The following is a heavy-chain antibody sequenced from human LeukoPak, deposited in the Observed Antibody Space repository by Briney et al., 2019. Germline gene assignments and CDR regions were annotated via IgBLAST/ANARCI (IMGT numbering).Heavy chain of an antibody. D-gene: IGHD3-3*01. Sequence: GGSLRLPCAASGFTFSSYWMSWVRQAPGKGLEWVANIKQDGSEKYYVDSVKGRFTISRDNAKNSLYLQMGSLRAEDMAVYYCARGLGYYDFWSGYYNGLDYWGQGTLVTVSS. V-gene: IGHV3-7*01. J-gene: IGHJ4*02. CDR2: IKQDGSEK. CDR3: ARGLGYYDFWSGYYNGLDY. CDR1: GFTFSSYW.